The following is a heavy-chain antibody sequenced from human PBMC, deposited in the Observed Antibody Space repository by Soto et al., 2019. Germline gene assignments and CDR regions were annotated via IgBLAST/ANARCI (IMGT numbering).Heavy chain of an antibody. Sequence: ETLSLTCTVSGGSISSYYWSWIRQPPGKGLEWIGYIYYSGSTNYNPSLKSRVTISVDTSKNQFSLKLSSVTAADTAVYYCARDTGSNYGAINYYYYGMDVWGQGTTVTVSS. V-gene: IGHV4-59*01. D-gene: IGHD3-10*01. CDR1: GGSISSYY. CDR2: IYYSGST. CDR3: ARDTGSNYGAINYYYYGMDV. J-gene: IGHJ6*02.